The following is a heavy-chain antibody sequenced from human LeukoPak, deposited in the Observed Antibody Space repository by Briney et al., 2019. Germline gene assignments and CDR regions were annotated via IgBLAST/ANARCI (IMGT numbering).Heavy chain of an antibody. Sequence: SVKVSCKASGGTFSSYAISWVRQAPGQGLEWMGGIIPIFGTANYAQKFQGRVTITTDESTSTAYMELSSLRSEDTAVYYCASWVAARSPNWFDPWGQGTLVTVSS. J-gene: IGHJ5*02. D-gene: IGHD6-6*01. CDR2: IIPIFGTA. CDR3: ASWVAARSPNWFDP. CDR1: GGTFSSYA. V-gene: IGHV1-69*05.